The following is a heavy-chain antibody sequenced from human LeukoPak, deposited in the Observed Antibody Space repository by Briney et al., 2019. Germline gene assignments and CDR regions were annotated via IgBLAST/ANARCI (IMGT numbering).Heavy chain of an antibody. CDR2: IKQDGSEI. V-gene: IGHV3-7*01. J-gene: IGHJ3*02. CDR3: ARDGDGGGGEQQLPTSDAFDI. Sequence: GGSLRLSCAASGFTFSSYWMSWVRQAPGKGLEWVANIKQDGSEIYYVDSVKGRFTISRDNAKNSLYLQMNSLRAEDTAVYYCARDGDGGGGEQQLPTSDAFDIWGQGTMVTVSS. CDR1: GFTFSSYW. D-gene: IGHD6-13*01.